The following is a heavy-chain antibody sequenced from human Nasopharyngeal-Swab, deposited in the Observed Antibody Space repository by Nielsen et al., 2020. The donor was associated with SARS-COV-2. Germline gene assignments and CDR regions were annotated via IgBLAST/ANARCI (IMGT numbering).Heavy chain of an antibody. CDR1: GGTFSSYA. D-gene: IGHD6-6*01. V-gene: IGHV1-69*01. Sequence: LVKVSCKASGGTFSSYAISWVRQAPGQGLEWMGGIIPIFGTANYAQKFQGRVTITADESTSTAYMELSSLRSEDTAVYYCASLGDSSSYRYYGMDVWSQGTTVTVSS. CDR3: ASLGDSSSYRYYGMDV. J-gene: IGHJ6*02. CDR2: IIPIFGTA.